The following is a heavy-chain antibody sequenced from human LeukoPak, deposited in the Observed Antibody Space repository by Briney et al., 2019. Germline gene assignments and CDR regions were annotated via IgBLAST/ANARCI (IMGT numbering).Heavy chain of an antibody. CDR3: ARVHIVVVPAAITGTIYYYYGMDV. V-gene: IGHV4-34*01. CDR1: GGSFSGYY. CDR2: INHSGST. J-gene: IGHJ6*02. D-gene: IGHD2-2*02. Sequence: SETLSLTCAVYGGSFSGYYWSWIRQPPGKGLEWIGEINHSGSTNYSPSLKSRVTISVDTSKNQFSLKLSSVTAADTAVYYCARVHIVVVPAAITGTIYYYYGMDVWGQGTTVTVSS.